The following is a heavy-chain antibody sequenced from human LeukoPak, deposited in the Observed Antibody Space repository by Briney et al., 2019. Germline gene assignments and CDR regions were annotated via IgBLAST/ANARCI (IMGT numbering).Heavy chain of an antibody. J-gene: IGHJ5*02. CDR3: ARDGWGSLPNWFDP. CDR1: GGSLSSYY. CDR2: IYTSGST. V-gene: IGHV4-4*07. D-gene: IGHD1-26*01. Sequence: SETLSLTCTVSGGSLSSYYRIWIRQPAGRGLEWIGRIYTSGSTNYNPSLKSRVTMSVDTSKNQFSLKLSSVTAADTAVYYCARDGWGSLPNWFDPWGQGTLVTVSS.